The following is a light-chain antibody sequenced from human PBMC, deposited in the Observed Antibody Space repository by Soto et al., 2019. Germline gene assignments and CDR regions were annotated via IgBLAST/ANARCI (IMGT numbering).Light chain of an antibody. J-gene: IGKJ2*01. CDR1: QSFSSDY. Sequence: EIVLTQSPGTLSLSPGERATFSCRASQSFSSDYLAWYQQRPGLAPRLLIYGTSNRASGIPDRFSGSRSGTDFTLTINTLEPEDFAVYYCQRYGSSPLYAFGQGTKLEIK. V-gene: IGKV3-20*01. CDR3: QRYGSSPLYA. CDR2: GTS.